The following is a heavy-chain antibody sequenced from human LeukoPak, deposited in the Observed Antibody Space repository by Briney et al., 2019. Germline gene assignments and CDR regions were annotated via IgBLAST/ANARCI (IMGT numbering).Heavy chain of an antibody. V-gene: IGHV3-7*04. CDR1: GFTFSSYW. D-gene: IGHD1-14*01. CDR3: ARARIDY. CDR2: IKDDGSEK. Sequence: GGSLRLSCVGSGFTFSSYWMTWVRQAPGKGLEWVANIKDDGSEKYSVDSVEGRFTISRDNAKNLLYLQMSSLRAEDTAVYYCARARIDYWGQGTLVTVSS. J-gene: IGHJ4*02.